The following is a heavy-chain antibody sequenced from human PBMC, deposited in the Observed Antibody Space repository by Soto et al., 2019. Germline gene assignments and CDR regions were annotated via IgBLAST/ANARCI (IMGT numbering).Heavy chain of an antibody. Sequence: GESLKISCKTSGYSFTTYWIGWVRQMPGKGLEWMGIIYPGDSDTRYNPSFQGQVTISADKSISTAYLQLSSLQASDTAMYYCARSILTGYDYWGQGTLVTVSS. V-gene: IGHV5-51*01. CDR1: GYSFTTYW. J-gene: IGHJ4*02. D-gene: IGHD3-9*01. CDR2: IYPGDSDT. CDR3: ARSILTGYDY.